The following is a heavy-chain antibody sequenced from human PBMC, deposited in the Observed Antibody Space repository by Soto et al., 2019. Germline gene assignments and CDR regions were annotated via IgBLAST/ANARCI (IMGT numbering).Heavy chain of an antibody. CDR2: IYYSGST. CDR3: ARGFSARTQTYYFDY. V-gene: IGHV4-59*01. J-gene: IGHJ4*02. CDR1: GGSISSYY. D-gene: IGHD3-3*01. Sequence: PSETLSLTCTVSGGSISSYYWSWIRQPPGKGLEWIGYIYYSGSTNYNPSLKSRVTISVDTSKNQFSLKLSSVTAADTAVYYCARGFSARTQTYYFDYWGQGTLVTVSS.